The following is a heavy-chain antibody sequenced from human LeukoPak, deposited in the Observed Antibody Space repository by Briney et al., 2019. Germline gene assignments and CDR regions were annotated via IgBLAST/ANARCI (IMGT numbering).Heavy chain of an antibody. J-gene: IGHJ5*02. CDR1: GYTFTSYA. CDR3: ARDPRGWFGELSGWFDP. CDR2: INTNTGNP. V-gene: IGHV7-4-1*02. Sequence: ASVKVSCKASGYTFTSYAMNWVRQAPGQGLEWMGWINTNTGNPTYAQGFTGRFVFSLDTSVSTAYLQISSLKAEDTAVYYCARDPRGWFGELSGWFDPWGQGTLVTVSS. D-gene: IGHD3-10*01.